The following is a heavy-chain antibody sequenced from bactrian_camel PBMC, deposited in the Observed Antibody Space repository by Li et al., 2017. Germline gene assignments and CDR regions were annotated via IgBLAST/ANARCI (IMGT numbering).Heavy chain of an antibody. V-gene: IGHV3S54*01. D-gene: IGHD1*01. Sequence: QLVESGGGSVQAGGSLRLSCTASVSTQATNCLCWFRQPPGKLREAVAAIDTGGGSTYYADAVKGRFTIPQDNSKNAIYLQMNMLKPEDTAMYYCAAEPAACDGGYCYCADLPSLHIRFHDSGQGTQVTVS. CDR1: VSTQATNC. CDR2: IDTGGGST. J-gene: IGHJ4*01.